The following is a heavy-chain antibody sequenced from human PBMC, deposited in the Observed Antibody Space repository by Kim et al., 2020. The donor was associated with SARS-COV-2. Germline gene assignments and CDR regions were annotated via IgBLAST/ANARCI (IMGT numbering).Heavy chain of an antibody. J-gene: IGHJ4*02. V-gene: IGHV4-34*01. CDR2: GHHSGST. CDR1: GESFSGYY. D-gene: IGHD6-19*01. CDR3: ARGVSNSSAWELDY. Sequence: SETLSLTCAVYGESFSGYYWTWIRQPPGKGLEWIGEGHHSGSTNYNPSLKSRVTITTDTSKNQFSLRLRSLTAADTRFYFCARGVSNSSAWELDYWGRGSLVTVSS.